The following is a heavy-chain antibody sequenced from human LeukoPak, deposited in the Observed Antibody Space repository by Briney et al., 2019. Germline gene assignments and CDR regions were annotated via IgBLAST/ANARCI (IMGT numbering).Heavy chain of an antibody. D-gene: IGHD1-14*01. V-gene: IGHV3-74*01. CDR3: ARELNPLYYFDY. CDR1: GFTLSSYW. J-gene: IGHJ4*02. CDR2: INTDGSST. Sequence: GGSLRLSCAASGFTLSSYWMHWVRQAPGKGLVWVSRINTDGSSTSYADSVKGRFTISRDNAKNTLYLQMNSLRAEDTAVYYCARELNPLYYFDYWGQGTLVTVSS.